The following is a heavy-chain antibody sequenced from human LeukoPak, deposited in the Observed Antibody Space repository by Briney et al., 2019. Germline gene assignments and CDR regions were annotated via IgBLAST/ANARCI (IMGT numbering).Heavy chain of an antibody. CDR3: ARDLNHYFDY. J-gene: IGHJ4*02. V-gene: IGHV3-48*01. Sequence: GGSLRLSCAASGFTFNTYTMNWVRQAPGKGLEWVSYISGSSGIIDYADSVRGRFTISRDNAKNSLYLQMNSLRAEDTAVYYCARDLNHYFDYWGQGTLVTASS. CDR1: GFTFNTYT. CDR2: ISGSSGII.